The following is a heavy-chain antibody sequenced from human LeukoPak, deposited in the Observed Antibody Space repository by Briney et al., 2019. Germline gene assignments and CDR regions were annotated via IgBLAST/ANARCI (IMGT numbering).Heavy chain of an antibody. Sequence: PGGSLTLSCAASGFTISSYAMSWIRQPPGKGLEWVSAISGSGGSTYNADSVKGRFTISRDNSKNTLYLQMNSLRAEDTAVYYCAKGQGDSSGYYYYYYYGMDVWGQGTTVTVSS. CDR2: ISGSGGST. CDR3: AKGQGDSSGYYYYYYYGMDV. V-gene: IGHV3-23*01. D-gene: IGHD3-22*01. CDR1: GFTISSYA. J-gene: IGHJ6*02.